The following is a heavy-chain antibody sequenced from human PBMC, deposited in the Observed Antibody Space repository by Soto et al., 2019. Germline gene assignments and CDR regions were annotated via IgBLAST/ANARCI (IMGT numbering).Heavy chain of an antibody. J-gene: IGHJ3*02. D-gene: IGHD6-19*01. Sequence: QVQLQESGPGLVKPSGTLSLTCAVSGGSISSSNWWSWIRQPPGKGLEWIGEIYHSGSTNYNPSLKSRVPISVDKSKNQFSLKLSSVTAADTAVYYCARDRSGWHDAFNIWGQGTMVTVSS. CDR2: IYHSGST. CDR3: ARDRSGWHDAFNI. CDR1: GGSISSSNW. V-gene: IGHV4-4*02.